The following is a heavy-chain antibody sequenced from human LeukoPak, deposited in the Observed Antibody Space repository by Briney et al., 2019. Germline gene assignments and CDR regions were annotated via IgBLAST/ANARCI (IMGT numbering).Heavy chain of an antibody. Sequence: PGGSLRLSCGASGFTFSSYTMSWVRQAPGQGLEWVASMREDGTEINYVDSVKGRFTISRDNAKNSLFLQMNSLRAEDTAVYYCAGGGAHRFDYWGQGTLVTVSS. J-gene: IGHJ4*02. CDR3: AGGGAHRFDY. V-gene: IGHV3-7*01. CDR2: MREDGTEI. CDR1: GFTFSSYT. D-gene: IGHD5-12*01.